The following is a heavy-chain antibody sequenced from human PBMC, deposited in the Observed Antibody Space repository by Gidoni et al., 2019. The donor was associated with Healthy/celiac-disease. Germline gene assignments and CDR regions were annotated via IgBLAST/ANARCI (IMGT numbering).Heavy chain of an antibody. CDR2: ISWNSGSI. CDR1: GFTFDDYA. CDR3: AKDIGARDGYNPYFDY. Sequence: EVQLVESGGGLVQPCRSLRLSCAASGFTFDDYAMHWVRQAPGKGLEWVSGISWNSGSIGYADSVKGRFTISRDNAKNSLYLQMNSLRAEDTALYYCAKDIGARDGYNPYFDYWGQGTLVTVSS. D-gene: IGHD5-12*01. V-gene: IGHV3-9*01. J-gene: IGHJ4*02.